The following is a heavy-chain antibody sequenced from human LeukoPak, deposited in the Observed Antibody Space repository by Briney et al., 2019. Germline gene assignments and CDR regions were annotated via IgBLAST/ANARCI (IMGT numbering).Heavy chain of an antibody. J-gene: IGHJ6*02. CDR1: GFTFSDYY. V-gene: IGHV3-11*01. Sequence: GGSLRLSCAASGFTFSDYYMSWIRQAPGKGLEWVSYISSSGSTIYYADSVKGRFTISRDNVKNSLYLQMNSLRAEDTAVYYCARELRGAAAGTSGIYGYYGMDVWGQGTTVTVSS. CDR2: ISSSGSTI. CDR3: ARELRGAAAGTSGIYGYYGMDV. D-gene: IGHD6-13*01.